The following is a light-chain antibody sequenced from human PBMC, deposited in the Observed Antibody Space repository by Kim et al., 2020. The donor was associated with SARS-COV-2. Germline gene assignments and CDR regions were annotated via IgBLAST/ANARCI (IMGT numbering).Light chain of an antibody. Sequence: APGKTARITWGGNNIGSKSVQWYQQKPGQAPVLVIYYESDRPAGIPERFCGSNSGNTATLTISRVEAGDEADYYCQVWDSSSDHRVFGGGTQLTVL. V-gene: IGLV3-21*04. CDR2: YES. CDR3: QVWDSSSDHRV. J-gene: IGLJ3*02. CDR1: NIGSKS.